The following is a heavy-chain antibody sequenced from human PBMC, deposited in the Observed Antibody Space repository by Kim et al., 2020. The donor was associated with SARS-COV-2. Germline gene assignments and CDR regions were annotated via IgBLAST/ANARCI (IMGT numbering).Heavy chain of an antibody. V-gene: IGHV3-48*02. D-gene: IGHD3-22*01. J-gene: IGHJ3*02. Sequence: YADSVKGRFTISRDNAKNSLYLQMNSLRDEDTAVYYCARDRMIRGWAFDIWGHGTMVTVSS. CDR3: ARDRMIRGWAFDI.